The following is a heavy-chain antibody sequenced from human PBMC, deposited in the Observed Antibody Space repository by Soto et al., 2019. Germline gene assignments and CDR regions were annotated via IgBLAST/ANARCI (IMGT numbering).Heavy chain of an antibody. CDR3: ARGYCSGGTCYSPVSNFDC. V-gene: IGHV3-7*01. J-gene: IGHJ4*01. Sequence: GSLRLSCAASGFTFSDYWMSWVRQAPGKGLEWVANIKQDGSEKYYVDSVKGRFTISRDNAKNSLYLQMNSLRAEDTSFYYCARGYCSGGTCYSPVSNFDCWGHGTLVTVSS. D-gene: IGHD2-15*01. CDR2: IKQDGSEK. CDR1: GFTFSDYW.